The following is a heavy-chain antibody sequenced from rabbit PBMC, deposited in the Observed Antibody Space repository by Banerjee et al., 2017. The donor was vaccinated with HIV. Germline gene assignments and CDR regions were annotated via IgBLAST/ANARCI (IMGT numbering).Heavy chain of an antibody. CDR1: GFDLTTYHY. CDR2: IDAGSSGKT. D-gene: IGHD4-2*01. V-gene: IGHV1S40*01. Sequence: QSLEESGGGLVKPEGSLTLTCKASGFDLTTYHYMCWVRQAPGKGLEWIACIDAGSSGKTYYASWAKGRFTISKISSTTVTLQMTSLTAADTATYFCARDDAGVVGYDWDLWGQGTLVTVS. CDR3: ARDDAGVVGYDWDL. J-gene: IGHJ3*01.